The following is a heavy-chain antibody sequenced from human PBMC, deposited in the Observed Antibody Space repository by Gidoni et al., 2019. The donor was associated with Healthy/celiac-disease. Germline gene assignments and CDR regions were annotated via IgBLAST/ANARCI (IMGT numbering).Heavy chain of an antibody. V-gene: IGHV3-15*01. CDR2: IKSKTDGGTT. J-gene: IGHJ4*02. Sequence: EVQLVESGGGFVQPGGSLSLSCAASGVTFSNAWIRWVRRAPGKGLEWVCRIKSKTDGGTTDYAATVKGRFTISRDDSKNTLYLQMNSLKNEDTAVYYCTTDGTYYDYVWGSYPTPPFDYWGQGTLVTVSS. CDR1: GVTFSNAW. D-gene: IGHD3-16*02. CDR3: TTDGTYYDYVWGSYPTPPFDY.